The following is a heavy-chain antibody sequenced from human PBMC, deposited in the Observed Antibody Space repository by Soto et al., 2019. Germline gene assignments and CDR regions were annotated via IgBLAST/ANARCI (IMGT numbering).Heavy chain of an antibody. Sequence: SVKVSCKASGYTFTSYGISWARQARGQRLEWIGWIVVGSGNTNYAQKFQERVTITRDMSTSTAYMELSSLRSEDTAVYYCAAVIYSNYDLYGMDVWGQGTTVTVSS. CDR1: GYTFTSYG. CDR2: IVVGSGNT. V-gene: IGHV1-58*02. J-gene: IGHJ6*02. CDR3: AAVIYSNYDLYGMDV. D-gene: IGHD4-4*01.